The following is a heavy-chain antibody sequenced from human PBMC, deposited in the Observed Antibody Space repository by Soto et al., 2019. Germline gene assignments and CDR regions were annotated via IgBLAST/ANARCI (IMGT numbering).Heavy chain of an antibody. Sequence: PGGSLRLSCAASGFTFSSYAMSWVRQAPGKGLEWVSAISGSGGSTDYADSVKGRFTISRDNSKNTLYLQMNSLRAEDTAVYYCAKTFPRYSSSWYYFAYWGQGTLVTVSS. CDR3: AKTFPRYSSSWYYFAY. V-gene: IGHV3-23*01. D-gene: IGHD6-13*01. CDR2: ISGSGGST. CDR1: GFTFSSYA. J-gene: IGHJ4*02.